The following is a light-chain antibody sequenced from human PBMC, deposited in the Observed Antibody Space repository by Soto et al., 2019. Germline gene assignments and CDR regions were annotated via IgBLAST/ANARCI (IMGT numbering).Light chain of an antibody. CDR1: QSVTSTY. CDR2: DAS. Sequence: EIVLTQSPGTLSLSPGERATLSCRASQSVTSTYLAWYQQKPGQAPRLLIYDASTRAPGVPDRFSGSGSGTDFTHSLSRLEPEDFAVYFCQQFDSSPWTFGQGTKVEMK. V-gene: IGKV3-20*01. CDR3: QQFDSSPWT. J-gene: IGKJ1*01.